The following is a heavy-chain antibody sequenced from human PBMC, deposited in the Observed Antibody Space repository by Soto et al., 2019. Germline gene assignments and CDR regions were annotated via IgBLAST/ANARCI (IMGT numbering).Heavy chain of an antibody. CDR2: VNGDGTAT. V-gene: IGHV3-23*01. D-gene: IGHD3-16*01. CDR1: GLRVSSFA. J-gene: IGHJ4*02. Sequence: EVQLLESGGGLVQPGGSLRLSCAASGLRVSSFAMTWVRQAPGKGLEWISSVNGDGTATYYANSVKGRFTISRDTSKNTLYLQMESLRAEDTAVYYCAKITRSWGQGTLVTVSS. CDR3: AKITRS.